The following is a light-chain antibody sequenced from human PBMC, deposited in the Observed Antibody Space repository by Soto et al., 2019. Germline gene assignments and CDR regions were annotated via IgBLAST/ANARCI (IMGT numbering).Light chain of an antibody. V-gene: IGLV1-40*01. CDR3: QSYDTSLRDYV. J-gene: IGLJ1*01. CDR2: SNT. CDR1: SSNIGAYYD. Sequence: QSVLTQPPSVSGAPGQRVTISCTGSSSNIGAYYDVHWYQQVPGTAPKLLIFSNTNRPSGVPDRFSGSKSGTPASLAITGLQAEDEADYYCQSYDTSLRDYVFGTGTKVTVL.